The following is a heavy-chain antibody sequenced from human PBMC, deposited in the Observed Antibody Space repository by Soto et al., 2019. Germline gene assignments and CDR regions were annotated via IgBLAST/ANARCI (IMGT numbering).Heavy chain of an antibody. J-gene: IGHJ3*02. CDR3: TKQYSSGWVVDI. V-gene: IGHV3-30*18. D-gene: IGHD6-19*01. CDR2: ISFDGTIQ. Sequence: GGSLRLSCAASGFTFSSFAMHWVRQAPGKGLEWVALISFDGTIQYYVDSMMGRITISRDNSKNTLYLQMNSLRTEDTAVCYCTKQYSSGWVVDIWGQGTMVTVSS. CDR1: GFTFSSFA.